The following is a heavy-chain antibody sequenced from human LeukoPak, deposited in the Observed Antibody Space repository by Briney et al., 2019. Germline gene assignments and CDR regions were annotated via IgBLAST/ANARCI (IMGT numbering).Heavy chain of an antibody. J-gene: IGHJ3*02. V-gene: IGHV3-23*01. CDR2: ISGSGGST. Sequence: GGSLRLSCAASGFTFSSYAMSWVRQAPGKGLEWVSAISGSGGSTYYADTVKGRFTISRDNSKNTLYLQMNSLRAEDTAVYYCAKDLGSNDAFDIWGQGTMVTVSS. D-gene: IGHD6-13*01. CDR1: GFTFSSYA. CDR3: AKDLGSNDAFDI.